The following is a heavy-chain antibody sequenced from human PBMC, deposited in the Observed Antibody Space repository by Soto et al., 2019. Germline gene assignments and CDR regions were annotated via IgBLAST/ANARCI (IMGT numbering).Heavy chain of an antibody. V-gene: IGHV3-74*01. CDR3: ARAGDRGYEPDD. Sequence: EVQLVESGGGLVQPGGSLTLSCAASGFTFSNYWMHWVRQAPGKGLVWVSRINSGGSSTSYADSVKGRFTISRENARNTLYVQMNSLRVEDTAVYYCARAGDRGYEPDDWGQGTLVTVSS. D-gene: IGHD5-12*01. J-gene: IGHJ4*02. CDR1: GFTFSNYW. CDR2: INSGGSST.